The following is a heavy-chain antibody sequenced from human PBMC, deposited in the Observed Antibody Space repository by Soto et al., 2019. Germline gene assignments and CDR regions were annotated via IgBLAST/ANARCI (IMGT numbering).Heavy chain of an antibody. D-gene: IGHD2-2*01. CDR2: ISWNSGSI. Sequence: DVQLVESGGGLVQPGRSLRLSCAASGFTFDDYAMHWVRQAPGKVLEWVSGISWNSGSIGYADSVKGRFTISRDNAKNSLYLQMNSLKPEDTALFYCAKGKYCSSTSCHLLNWFDPWGQGTLVTVSS. J-gene: IGHJ5*02. CDR3: AKGKYCSSTSCHLLNWFDP. CDR1: GFTFDDYA. V-gene: IGHV3-9*01.